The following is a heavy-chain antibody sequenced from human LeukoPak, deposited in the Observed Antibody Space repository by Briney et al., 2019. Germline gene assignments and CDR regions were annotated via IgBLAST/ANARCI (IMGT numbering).Heavy chain of an antibody. D-gene: IGHD6-13*01. CDR1: GGSISSYY. Sequence: SETLSLTCTVSGGSISSYYWTWIRQPAGKGLEWIGRIYTSGSTNYNPSLKSRVTMSVDTSNNQFSLNLSSVTAADTAVYYCARQIIAAGRNYYGMDVWGQGTTVTVSS. J-gene: IGHJ6*02. V-gene: IGHV4-4*07. CDR2: IYTSGST. CDR3: ARQIIAAGRNYYGMDV.